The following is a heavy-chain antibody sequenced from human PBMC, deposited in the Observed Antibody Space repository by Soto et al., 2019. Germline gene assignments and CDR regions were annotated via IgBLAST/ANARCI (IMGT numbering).Heavy chain of an antibody. CDR2: IYYSGTT. CDR3: ARSGDSRGYYPSYYFDY. J-gene: IGHJ4*02. D-gene: IGHD3-22*01. CDR1: GGSISSSNYC. Sequence: LETLSLTCTVSGGSISSSNYCWGWMRQPPGKGLEWVGTIYYSGTTYYNPSLKSRVTISVDTSKNQFSLNLSSVTAADTAVYYCARSGDSRGYYPSYYFDYWGQGTLVTVSS. V-gene: IGHV4-39*01.